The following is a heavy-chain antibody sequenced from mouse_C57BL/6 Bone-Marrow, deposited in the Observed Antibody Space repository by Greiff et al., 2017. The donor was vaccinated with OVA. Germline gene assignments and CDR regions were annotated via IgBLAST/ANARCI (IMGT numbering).Heavy chain of an antibody. CDR2: SRNKANDYTT. V-gene: IGHV7-1*01. D-gene: IGHD4-1*01. J-gene: IGHJ1*03. CDR1: GFTFSDFY. CDR3: ARDNWDWYFDV. Sequence: EVKLVESGGGLVQSGRSLRLSCATSGFTFSDFYMEWVRQAPGKGLEWIAASRNKANDYTTEYSASVKGRFIVSRDTSQSPLYLQMNALRAEDTAIYYCARDNWDWYFDVWGTGTTVTVSS.